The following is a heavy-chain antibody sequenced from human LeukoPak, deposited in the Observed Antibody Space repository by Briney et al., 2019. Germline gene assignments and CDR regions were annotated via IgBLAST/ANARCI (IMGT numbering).Heavy chain of an antibody. V-gene: IGHV1-69*05. D-gene: IGHD2-15*01. CDR3: ARDVSDELRAAVYNWFDP. CDR1: GGTFSTYA. Sequence: SVKVSCKASGGTFSTYAISWVRQAPGQGLEWMGGVIPILGTTNYAQKFQGRVTITTDESTSTAYIEVSSLISEDTAVYYCARDVSDELRAAVYNWFDPWGQGTLVTVCS. J-gene: IGHJ5*02. CDR2: VIPILGTT.